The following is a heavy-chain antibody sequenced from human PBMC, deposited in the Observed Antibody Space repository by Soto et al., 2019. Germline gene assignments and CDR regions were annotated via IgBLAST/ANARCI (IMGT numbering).Heavy chain of an antibody. CDR2: IYYSGST. D-gene: IGHD3-16*02. CDR1: GGSISSGDYY. Sequence: NPSETLSLTCTVSGGSISSGDYYWSWIRQPPGKGLEWIGYIYYSGSTYYNPSLKSRVTISVDTSKNQFSLKLSSVTAADTAVYYCARGPLGITFGGVIVEYHYYGMDVWGQGTTVTVSS. CDR3: ARGPLGITFGGVIVEYHYYGMDV. J-gene: IGHJ6*02. V-gene: IGHV4-30-4*01.